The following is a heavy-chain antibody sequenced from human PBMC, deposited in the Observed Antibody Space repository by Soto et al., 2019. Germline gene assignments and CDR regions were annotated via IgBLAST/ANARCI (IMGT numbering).Heavy chain of an antibody. J-gene: IGHJ6*02. CDR3: AKACKLHAYYYYGMDV. CDR1: GFTFSSYA. V-gene: IGHV3-23*01. Sequence: GGSLRLSCAASGFTFSSYAMSWVRQAPGKGLEWVSAISGSGGSTYYADSVKGRFTISRDNSKNTLHQQMNSLRAEDTAVYYCAKACKLHAYYYYGMDVWGQGTTVTVSS. CDR2: ISGSGGST. D-gene: IGHD3-10*01.